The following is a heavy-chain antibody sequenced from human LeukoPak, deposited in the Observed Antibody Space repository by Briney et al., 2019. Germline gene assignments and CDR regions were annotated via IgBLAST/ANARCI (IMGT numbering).Heavy chain of an antibody. CDR2: IYTSGST. J-gene: IGHJ6*03. CDR1: GGSITIYY. V-gene: IGHV4-4*07. Sequence: SETLSLTCTVSGGSITIYYWSWIRQPAGKGLEWIGRIYTSGSTNYNPSLKSRVTISVDTSKNQFSLKLSSVTAADTAVYYCARTTEGGYTYDYFYYYYMDVWGKGTTVTVSS. CDR3: ARTTEGGYTYDYFYYYYMDV. D-gene: IGHD5-18*01.